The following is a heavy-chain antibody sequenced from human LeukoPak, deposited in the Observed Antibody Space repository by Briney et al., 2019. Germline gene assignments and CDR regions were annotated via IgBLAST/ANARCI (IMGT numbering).Heavy chain of an antibody. CDR2: IWYDGSNK. Sequence: PGGSLRLSCAASGFTYSSYGMHWVRQAPGKGLEWVAVIWYDGSNKYYADSVKGRFTISRDNSKNTLYLQMNSLRAEDTAVYYCARDPTMVRGAPHYDYWGQGTLVTVSS. CDR1: GFTYSSYG. CDR3: ARDPTMVRGAPHYDY. D-gene: IGHD3-10*01. V-gene: IGHV3-33*01. J-gene: IGHJ4*02.